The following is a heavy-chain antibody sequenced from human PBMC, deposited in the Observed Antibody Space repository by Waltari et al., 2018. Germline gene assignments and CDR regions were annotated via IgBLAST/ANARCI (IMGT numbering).Heavy chain of an antibody. J-gene: IGHJ6*03. Sequence: QVQLQESGPGLVKPSETLSLTCAVSGYSISSGYYWGWIRQPPGKGLEWIGSIYHSGSTYYNPSLKGRVTISVDTAKNQVSLKLSSVTAADTAVYYCARVGSSDDYYYYMDVWGKGTTVTVSS. CDR2: IYHSGST. D-gene: IGHD6-25*01. CDR3: ARVGSSDDYYYYMDV. V-gene: IGHV4-38-2*01. CDR1: GYSISSGYY.